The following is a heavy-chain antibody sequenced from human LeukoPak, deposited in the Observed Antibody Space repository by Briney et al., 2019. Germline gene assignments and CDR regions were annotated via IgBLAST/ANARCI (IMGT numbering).Heavy chain of an antibody. CDR2: ISSSGDNT. J-gene: IGHJ4*02. V-gene: IGHV3-23*01. CDR3: AKGHFGTLPDS. Sequence: GGSLRLSCAVSGFTFSSYAMNWVRQAPGKGLEWVSGISSSGDNTFYSDSVKGRFTISRDNSKNTLFLQMNSLRVDDTALYFCAKGHFGTLPDSWGQGTLVTVSS. D-gene: IGHD3-3*01. CDR1: GFTFSSYA.